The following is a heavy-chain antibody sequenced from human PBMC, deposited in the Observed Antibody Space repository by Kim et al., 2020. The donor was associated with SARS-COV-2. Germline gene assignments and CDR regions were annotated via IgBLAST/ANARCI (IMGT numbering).Heavy chain of an antibody. J-gene: IGHJ4*02. D-gene: IGHD3-10*01. V-gene: IGHV3-21*01. CDR3: ARDRSGSGGYYFDY. Sequence: ADSVKGRFTISRDNAKNSLYLQMNSLRAEDMAVYYCARDRSGSGGYYFDYWGQGTLVTVSS.